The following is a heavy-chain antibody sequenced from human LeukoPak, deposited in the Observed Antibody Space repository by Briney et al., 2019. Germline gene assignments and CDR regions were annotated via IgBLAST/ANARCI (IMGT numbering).Heavy chain of an antibody. CDR3: ARDGFGTHDIAVAGNAPFDY. Sequence: ASVKVSCKASGYTFTGYYMHWVRQAPGQGLEWMGWINPNSGGTNYAQKFQGSVTMTRDTSISTAYMELSRLRSDDTAVYYCARDGFGTHDIAVAGNAPFDYWGQGTLVTVSS. CDR2: INPNSGGT. CDR1: GYTFTGYY. V-gene: IGHV1-2*02. J-gene: IGHJ4*02. D-gene: IGHD6-19*01.